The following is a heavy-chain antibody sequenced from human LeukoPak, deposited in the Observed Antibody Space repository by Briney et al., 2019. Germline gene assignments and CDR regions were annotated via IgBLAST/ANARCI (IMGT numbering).Heavy chain of an antibody. Sequence: ASVKVSCKASGYTFTGYYMHWVRQAPGQGLEWMGWINPNSGGTNYAQKFQGRVTMTRDTSISTAYMELSRLRSDDTAVYYCAREHRLVGGGPDYWGQGTLVTVPS. CDR3: AREHRLVGGGPDY. V-gene: IGHV1-2*02. D-gene: IGHD1-26*01. CDR1: GYTFTGYY. CDR2: INPNSGGT. J-gene: IGHJ4*02.